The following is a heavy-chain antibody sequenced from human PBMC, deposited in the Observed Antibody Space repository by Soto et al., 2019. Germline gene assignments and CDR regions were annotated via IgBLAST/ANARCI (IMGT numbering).Heavy chain of an antibody. CDR1: GFTFSTYG. V-gene: IGHV3-30*18. Sequence: VQLVESGGGVVQPGRSLRLSCAASGFTFSTYGMHWVRQAPGKGLEWVAVISYDGHNKYYADSVKGRFTISRHNNKNKLYLQMNRLRVEDTAVYYCAKDGSIVGAKGDYYSYYGMAVWGQGTTLTVSS. J-gene: IGHJ6*02. CDR2: ISYDGHNK. CDR3: AKDGSIVGAKGDYYSYYGMAV. D-gene: IGHD1-26*01.